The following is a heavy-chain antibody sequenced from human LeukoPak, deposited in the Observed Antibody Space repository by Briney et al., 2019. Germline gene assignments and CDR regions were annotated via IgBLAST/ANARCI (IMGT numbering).Heavy chain of an antibody. V-gene: IGHV3-30*18. CDR2: ISYDGSNK. CDR1: GFSFSGYG. CDR3: ANALDDFGGG. Sequence: GSSLRLSCVASGFSFSGYGIHWVRQAPGKGLEWVAVISYDGSNKYYADSVKGRFTVSRDNSKNTLYLQMNSLRTEDTAVYYCANALDDFGGGWGQGTLVTVSS. J-gene: IGHJ4*02. D-gene: IGHD4-23*01.